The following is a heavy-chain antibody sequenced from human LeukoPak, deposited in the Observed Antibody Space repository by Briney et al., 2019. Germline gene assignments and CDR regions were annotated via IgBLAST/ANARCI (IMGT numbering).Heavy chain of an antibody. J-gene: IGHJ4*02. CDR2: ISGSGGSI. Sequence: GGSLRLSCAASGFTFSSYAMSWVRQAPGKGLEWVSAISGSGGSIYYADSVKGRFTISRDNSKNTLYLQMNSLRAEDTAIYYCTKGGGYYDFWSGYLGPNYFDYWGQGTLVTVSS. CDR3: TKGGGYYDFWSGYLGPNYFDY. CDR1: GFTFSSYA. V-gene: IGHV3-23*01. D-gene: IGHD3-3*01.